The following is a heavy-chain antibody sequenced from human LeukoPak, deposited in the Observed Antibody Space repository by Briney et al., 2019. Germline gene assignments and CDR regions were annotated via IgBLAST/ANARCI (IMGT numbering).Heavy chain of an antibody. J-gene: IGHJ4*02. CDR1: GGSFSGYY. V-gene: IGHV4-34*01. D-gene: IGHD4-17*01. Sequence: SETLSLTCAVYGGSFSGYYWSWIRQPPGKGLEWIGEINHSGSTNYNPSLKGRVTISVDTSKNQFSLKLSSVTAADTAVYYCARMTTVTYNLDYWGQGTLVTVSS. CDR3: ARMTTVTYNLDY. CDR2: INHSGST.